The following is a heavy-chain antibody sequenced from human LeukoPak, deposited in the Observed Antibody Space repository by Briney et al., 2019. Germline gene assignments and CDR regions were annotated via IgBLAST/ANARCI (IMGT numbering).Heavy chain of an antibody. V-gene: IGHV4-30-4*08. J-gene: IGHJ6*03. CDR3: AIVSPGYYYYMDG. CDR1: GGSISSGDYY. CDR2: IYYSGST. Sequence: PSQTLSLTCTVSGGSISSGDYYWSWIRQPPGKGLEWIGYIYYSGSTYYNPSLKSRVTISVDTSKNQFSLKLSSVTAADTAVYYCAIVSPGYYYYMDGWGKGTTGTVSS.